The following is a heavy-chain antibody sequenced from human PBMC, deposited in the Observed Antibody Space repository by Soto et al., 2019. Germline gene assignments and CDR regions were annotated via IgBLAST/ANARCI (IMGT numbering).Heavy chain of an antibody. Sequence: QVQLVQSAAEVKKPGASVKVSCKASGYTFTNYGISWVRQAPGQGLEWMGWISGYNGKTNYAQKLHGRVTMTTDTSASTAYMELRSLRSDDTAVYFCARDPATVTPRCFDYWGQGTLVTVSS. CDR2: ISGYNGKT. D-gene: IGHD4-17*01. CDR1: GYTFTNYG. J-gene: IGHJ4*02. V-gene: IGHV1-18*01. CDR3: ARDPATVTPRCFDY.